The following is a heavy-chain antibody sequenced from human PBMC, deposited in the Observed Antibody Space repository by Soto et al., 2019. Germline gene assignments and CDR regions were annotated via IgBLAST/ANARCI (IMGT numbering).Heavy chain of an antibody. CDR3: AKDREYYYYDSSGSRLAPDRDAFDI. J-gene: IGHJ3*02. CDR1: GFTFSSYG. Sequence: GGSLRLSCAASGFTFSSYGMHWVRQAPGKGLEWVAVISYDGSNKYYADSVKGRFTISRDNSKNTLYLQMNSLRAEDTAVYYCAKDREYYYYDSSGSRLAPDRDAFDIWGQGTMVTVSS. D-gene: IGHD3-22*01. V-gene: IGHV3-30*18. CDR2: ISYDGSNK.